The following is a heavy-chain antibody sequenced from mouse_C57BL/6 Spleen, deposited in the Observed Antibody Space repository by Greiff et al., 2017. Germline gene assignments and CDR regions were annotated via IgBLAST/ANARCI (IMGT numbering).Heavy chain of an antibody. CDR1: GFTFSDYY. V-gene: IGHV5-12*01. D-gene: IGHD1-1*01. Sequence: EVKLVESGGGLVQPGGSLKLSCAASGFTFSDYYMYWVRQTPEKRLEWVAYISNGGGSTYYPDTVKGRFTISRDNAKNTLYLQMSRLKSEDTAMYYCARQDYGSRGFAYWGQGTLVTVSA. CDR3: ARQDYGSRGFAY. CDR2: ISNGGGST. J-gene: IGHJ3*01.